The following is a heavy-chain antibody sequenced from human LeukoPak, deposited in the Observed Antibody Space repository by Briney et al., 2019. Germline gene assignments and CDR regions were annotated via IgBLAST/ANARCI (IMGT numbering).Heavy chain of an antibody. V-gene: IGHV3-23*01. CDR1: GFTFSSYA. J-gene: IGHJ4*02. Sequence: GGSLRLSCEASGFTFSSYAMSWVRQAPGKGLEWVSAISGSGGSTYYADSVKGRFTISRDNSKNTLYLQMNSLRAEDTAVYYCAKGGLYYYDSSGYYDYWGQGTLVTVSS. CDR3: AKGGLYYYDSSGYYDY. CDR2: ISGSGGST. D-gene: IGHD3-22*01.